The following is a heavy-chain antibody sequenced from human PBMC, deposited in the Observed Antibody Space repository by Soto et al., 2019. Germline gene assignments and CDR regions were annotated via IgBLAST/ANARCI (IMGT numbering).Heavy chain of an antibody. CDR3: ARPLGNYGDWAFDF. J-gene: IGHJ4*02. D-gene: IGHD4-17*01. CDR1: GASISESSHY. V-gene: IGHV4-39*01. CDR2: IYYTGRT. Sequence: QLLLQESGPGLVKPSETLSLTCAVSGASISESSHYWAWIRQPPGKGLEWIASIYYTGRTYYNPPLTSRLTISIDTSRAQFSLNLSSVTAADMAVYYCARPLGNYGDWAFDFWGQGTLVPVSS.